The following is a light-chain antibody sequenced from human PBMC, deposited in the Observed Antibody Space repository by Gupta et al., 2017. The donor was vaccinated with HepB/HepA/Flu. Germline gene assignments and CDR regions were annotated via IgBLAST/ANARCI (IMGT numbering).Light chain of an antibody. CDR1: QSIRNY. Sequence: DIQMTQSPSSLSASVGDRVTITCRASQSIRNYLNWYQHKPGKATKLLIYSASTLQNEVPSRFSGSGSGTEFTLTISRLQPEDFASYYCQQCLTTPITFGQGTRLDLK. CDR2: SAS. CDR3: QQCLTTPIT. J-gene: IGKJ5*01. V-gene: IGKV1-39*01.